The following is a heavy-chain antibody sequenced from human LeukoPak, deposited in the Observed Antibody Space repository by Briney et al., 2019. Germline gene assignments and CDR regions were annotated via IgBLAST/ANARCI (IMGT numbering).Heavy chain of an antibody. D-gene: IGHD6-6*01. CDR3: AREWPHDIAANAFDI. CDR2: INPSGGST. Sequence: ASVKVSCKASGYTFTSYYMHWVRQAPGQGLEWMGIINPSGGSTSYAQKFQGRVTMTRDTSTSTVYMELSSLRSEDTAEYYCAREWPHDIAANAFDIWGQGTMVTVSS. CDR1: GYTFTSYY. J-gene: IGHJ3*02. V-gene: IGHV1-46*01.